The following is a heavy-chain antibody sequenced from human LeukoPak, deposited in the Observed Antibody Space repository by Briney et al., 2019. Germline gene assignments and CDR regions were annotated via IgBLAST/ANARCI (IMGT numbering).Heavy chain of an antibody. CDR2: IHGSGNT. CDR1: GGSISGYY. CDR3: VRHGGSYFIY. V-gene: IGHV4-59*08. J-gene: IGHJ4*02. D-gene: IGHD1-26*01. Sequence: SETLSLTCTVSGGSISGYYWSWIRQPPGKALEWIGYIHGSGNTVYNPSLKSRVTIAVDTSKNQFSLKLSSVTAVDTAIYYCVRHGGSYFIYWGQGTLVTVSS.